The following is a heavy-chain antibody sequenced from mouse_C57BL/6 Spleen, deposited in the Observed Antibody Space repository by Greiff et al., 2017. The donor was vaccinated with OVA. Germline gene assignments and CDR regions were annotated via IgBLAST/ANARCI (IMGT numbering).Heavy chain of an antibody. D-gene: IGHD1-2*01. V-gene: IGHV1-18*01. CDR2: INPNNGGT. J-gene: IGHJ2*01. CDR3: ARSAYCFDY. CDR1: GYTFTDYN. Sequence: VQLQQSGPELVKPGASVKIPCKASGYTFTDYNMDWVKQSHGQSLEWIGDINPNNGGTIYNQKFKGKATLTVDKSSSTAYLELRSLTSEDTAVYYCARSAYCFDYWGQGTTLTVSS.